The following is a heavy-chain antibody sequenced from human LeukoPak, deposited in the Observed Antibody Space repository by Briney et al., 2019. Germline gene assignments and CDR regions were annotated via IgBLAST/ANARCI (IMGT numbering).Heavy chain of an antibody. Sequence: GGSLSLSCAASGFTFSSYAMSWVRQAPGKGLEWVSAISGSGGSTYYADSVKGRFTISRDNSKNTLYLQMNSLRAEDTAVYYCAKDRRYSYGQTEYFQHWGQGTLVTVSS. D-gene: IGHD5-18*01. J-gene: IGHJ1*01. CDR1: GFTFSSYA. V-gene: IGHV3-23*01. CDR2: ISGSGGST. CDR3: AKDRRYSYGQTEYFQH.